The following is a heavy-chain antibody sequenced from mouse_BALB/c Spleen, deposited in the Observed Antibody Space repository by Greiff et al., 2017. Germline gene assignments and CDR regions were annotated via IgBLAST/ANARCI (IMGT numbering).Heavy chain of an antibody. Sequence: EVQRVESGGGLVQPGGSRKLSCAASGFTFSSFGMHWVRQAPEKGLEWVAYISSGSSTIYYADTVKGRFTISRDNPKNTLFLQMTSLRSEDTAMYYCARYEYAMDYWGQGTSVTVSS. CDR1: GFTFSSFG. J-gene: IGHJ4*01. D-gene: IGHD2-14*01. CDR2: ISSGSSTI. V-gene: IGHV5-17*02. CDR3: ARYEYAMDY.